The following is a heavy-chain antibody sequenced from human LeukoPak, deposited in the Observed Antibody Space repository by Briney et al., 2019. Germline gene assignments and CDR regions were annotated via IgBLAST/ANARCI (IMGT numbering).Heavy chain of an antibody. D-gene: IGHD3-10*01. CDR1: GFTFSSYG. J-gene: IGHJ4*02. Sequence: GASLRLSCTASGFTFSSYGMSWVRQAPGQGLEWVSAISGSGGSTYYADSVKGRFTISRDNSKNTLYMQMNSLRAEDTAVYYGAKEAMVRGVMGDYWGQGTLVTVSS. CDR2: ISGSGGST. CDR3: AKEAMVRGVMGDY. V-gene: IGHV3-23*01.